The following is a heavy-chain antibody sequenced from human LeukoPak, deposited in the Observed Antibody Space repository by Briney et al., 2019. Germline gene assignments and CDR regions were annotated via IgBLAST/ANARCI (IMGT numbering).Heavy chain of an antibody. CDR1: GFTFSSYW. Sequence: GGSLRLSCAASGFTFSSYWMSWVRQAPGKGLEWVAHIKQDGSEKYYVDSVKGRFTISRDNAKNSLYLQMNSLRAEDTAVYYCAREIMAYYDFWSGYYTLDNWFDPWGQGTLVTVSS. D-gene: IGHD3-3*01. CDR2: IKQDGSEK. J-gene: IGHJ5*02. V-gene: IGHV3-7*01. CDR3: AREIMAYYDFWSGYYTLDNWFDP.